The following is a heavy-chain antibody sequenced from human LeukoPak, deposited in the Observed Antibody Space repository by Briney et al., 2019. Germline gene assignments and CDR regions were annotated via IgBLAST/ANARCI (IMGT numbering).Heavy chain of an antibody. Sequence: ASVKDSCKASGYTCTSYYMHWVRQATGQGLEWMGIINPSGGSTSYAQKFQGRVTMTRDTSTSTVYMELSSLRSEDTAVYYCARAHTVTAAGVDYWGQGTLVTVSS. V-gene: IGHV1-46*01. CDR1: GYTCTSYY. D-gene: IGHD6-25*01. J-gene: IGHJ4*02. CDR2: INPSGGST. CDR3: ARAHTVTAAGVDY.